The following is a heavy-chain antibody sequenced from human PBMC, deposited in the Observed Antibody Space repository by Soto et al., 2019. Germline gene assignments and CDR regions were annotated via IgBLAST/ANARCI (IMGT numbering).Heavy chain of an antibody. CDR2: KYYTGTS. Sequence: SETLSLTCTVSGDSISSSSYCWGWIRQPPGKGLEWIGSKYYTGTSHYNPSLNSRVTISVDTSNNQFSLKLTSVTAADTAVYYCARETYGDYVGYFDPWGQGIQVTVSS. CDR3: ARETYGDYVGYFDP. V-gene: IGHV4-39*07. D-gene: IGHD4-17*01. J-gene: IGHJ5*02. CDR1: GDSISSSSYC.